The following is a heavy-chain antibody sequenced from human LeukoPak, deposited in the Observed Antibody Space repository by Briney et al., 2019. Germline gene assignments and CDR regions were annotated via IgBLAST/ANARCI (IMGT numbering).Heavy chain of an antibody. CDR1: GITFDDYG. D-gene: IGHD3-22*01. CDR3: AKRGVVIRVILVGFHKEAYYFDS. Sequence: GGSLRLSCAASGITFDDYGMSWVRQAPGKGLEWVSGINWNGGTTRYADSVKGRFTISRDNSKNTLYLQMNSLRAEDTAVYFCAKRGVVIRVILVGFHKEAYYFDSWGQGALVTVSS. J-gene: IGHJ4*02. CDR2: INWNGGTT. V-gene: IGHV3-20*04.